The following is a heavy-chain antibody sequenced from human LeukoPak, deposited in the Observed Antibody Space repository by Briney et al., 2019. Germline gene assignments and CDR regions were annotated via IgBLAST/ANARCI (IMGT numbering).Heavy chain of an antibody. J-gene: IGHJ4*02. CDR3: AKVDYWSPENYFDS. Sequence: GGSLRLSCAASGFTFSSYAMTWVRQTPGKGLESVSVITDDEDTYYADSVKGRFTISRDNPQNTVFLQMNSLRVEDTAVYYCAKVDYWSPENYFDSWGQGTLVTVSS. CDR1: GFTFSSYA. CDR2: ITDDEDT. V-gene: IGHV3-23*01. D-gene: IGHD1-1*01.